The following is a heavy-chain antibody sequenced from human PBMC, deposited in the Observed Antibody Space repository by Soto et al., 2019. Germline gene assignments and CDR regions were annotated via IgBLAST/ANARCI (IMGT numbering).Heavy chain of an antibody. V-gene: IGHV4-4*07. J-gene: IGHJ6*02. CDR3: ARDGPMVLPYYYYGMDV. Sequence: SETLSLTXTVSDVSIGGSYHYWSWIRQPAGKGLEWIGRIYTSGSTNYNPSLKSRVTMSVDTSKNQFSLKLSSVTAADTAVYYCARDGPMVLPYYYYGMDVWGQGTTVTVSS. D-gene: IGHD3-10*01. CDR1: DVSIGGSYHY. CDR2: IYTSGST.